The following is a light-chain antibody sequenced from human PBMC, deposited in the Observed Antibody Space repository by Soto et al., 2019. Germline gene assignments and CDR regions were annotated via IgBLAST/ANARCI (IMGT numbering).Light chain of an antibody. Sequence: DIQMTQSPSSLSASVGDRVTITCRASQSISNFLSWYQQKPGKAPKLLISAASSLQSGVPSRFSGSGSGTDFTLTISSLQREDFATYFCQQSYSTSEWTFGQGTKVDIK. V-gene: IGKV1-39*01. CDR1: QSISNF. CDR3: QQSYSTSEWT. CDR2: AAS. J-gene: IGKJ1*01.